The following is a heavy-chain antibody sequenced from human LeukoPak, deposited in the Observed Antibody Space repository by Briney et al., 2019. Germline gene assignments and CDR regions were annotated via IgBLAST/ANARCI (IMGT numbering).Heavy chain of an antibody. CDR3: ARTSIAARRANAFDI. V-gene: IGHV4-30-2*01. Sequence: SETLSLTCTVPGGSISSDSYYWSWIRQPPGKGLEWIGYIYHSGSTYYNPSLKSRVTISVDRSKNQFSLKLSSVTAADTAVYYCARTSIAARRANAFDIWGQGTMVTVSS. J-gene: IGHJ3*02. CDR1: GGSISSDSYY. CDR2: IYHSGST. D-gene: IGHD6-6*01.